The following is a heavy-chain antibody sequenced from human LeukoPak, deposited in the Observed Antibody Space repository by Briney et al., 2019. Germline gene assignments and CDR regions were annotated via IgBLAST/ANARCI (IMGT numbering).Heavy chain of an antibody. D-gene: IGHD2/OR15-2a*01. CDR3: AKRGEVSTYYYFES. J-gene: IGHJ4*02. CDR2: IGSAGGSI. V-gene: IGHV3-23*01. CDR1: KFTFMNYA. Sequence: GGSLRLSCTASKFTFMNYAMHWVRQAPGKGLEWLSTIGSAGGSIFYADSVKGRFTISRDNSKSTLFLQVDSLRVEDTALYYCAKRGEVSTYYYFESWGQGALVTVSS.